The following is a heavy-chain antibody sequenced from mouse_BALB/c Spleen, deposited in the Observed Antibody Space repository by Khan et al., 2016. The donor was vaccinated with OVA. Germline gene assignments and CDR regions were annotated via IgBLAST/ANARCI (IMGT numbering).Heavy chain of an antibody. CDR1: GYTFTTYW. CDR3: TRDRIDY. J-gene: IGHJ2*01. V-gene: IGHV1-7*01. CDR2: INPTSGYT. Sequence: QVQLKQSGAELAKPGASVKMSCKASGYTFTTYWMHWVKQRPGPGLEWIGYINPTSGYTDYNEKFKDRATLSADKSSSKAYMQLSSLTSEDSAVYYCTRDRIDYWGQGTTLTVSS.